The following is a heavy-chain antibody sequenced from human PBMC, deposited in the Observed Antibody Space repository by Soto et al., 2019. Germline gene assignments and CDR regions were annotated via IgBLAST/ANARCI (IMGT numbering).Heavy chain of an antibody. CDR3: AKALDYGQPGTNGILDY. CDR2: ISGSGGST. Sequence: GVSLRLSCAASGFTFSSYAMSWVRQAPGKGLEWVSAISGSGGSTYYADSVKGRFTISRDNSKNTLYLQMNSLRAEDTAVYYCAKALDYGQPGTNGILDYWGQGTLVTVS. D-gene: IGHD1-1*01. CDR1: GFTFSSYA. J-gene: IGHJ4*02. V-gene: IGHV3-23*01.